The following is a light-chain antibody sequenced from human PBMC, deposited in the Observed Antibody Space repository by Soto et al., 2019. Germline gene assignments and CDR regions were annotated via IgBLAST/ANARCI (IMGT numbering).Light chain of an antibody. CDR3: QQYHNLWT. CDR1: QSVSSSY. J-gene: IGKJ1*01. CDR2: GAS. V-gene: IGKV3-20*01. Sequence: EIVLTRSPGTLSLSPREIATLSCMASQSVSSSYLAWYQQKPGQAPRLLIYGASSRATGTPARFSGSGSGTEFTLTITSLQSEDFALYYCQQYHNLWTFGQGTKVDIK.